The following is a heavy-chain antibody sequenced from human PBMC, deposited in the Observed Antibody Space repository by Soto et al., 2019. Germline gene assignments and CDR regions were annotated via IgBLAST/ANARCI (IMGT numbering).Heavy chain of an antibody. Sequence: SETLSLTCAVYGWSFSGYYWSWIRQPPGKGLERIGEINHSGRTNYNPSLKSRVTISVYTSKNQFSLKLSSVTAADTAVYFFARIFFDWYFVWSQHDATDYWCQVTLVTVSS. V-gene: IGHV4-34*01. J-gene: IGHJ4*02. D-gene: IGHD3-9*01. CDR3: ARIFFDWYFVWSQHDATDY. CDR1: GWSFSGYY. CDR2: INHSGRT.